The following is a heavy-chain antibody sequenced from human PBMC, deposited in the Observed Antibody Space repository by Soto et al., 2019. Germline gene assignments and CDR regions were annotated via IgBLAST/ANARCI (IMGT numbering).Heavy chain of an antibody. CDR1: GFTFSSYS. CDR3: AGDRPVWSGYPGGMDV. D-gene: IGHD3-3*01. V-gene: IGHV3-21*01. J-gene: IGHJ6*02. Sequence: EVQLVESGGGLVKPGGSLRLSCAASGFTFSSYSMNWVRQAPGKGLEWVSSISSSSSYIYYADSVKGRFTISRDNAKNXLYRQMNSLRAEETAVYYCAGDRPVWSGYPGGMDVWGQGTTVTVSS. CDR2: ISSSSSYI.